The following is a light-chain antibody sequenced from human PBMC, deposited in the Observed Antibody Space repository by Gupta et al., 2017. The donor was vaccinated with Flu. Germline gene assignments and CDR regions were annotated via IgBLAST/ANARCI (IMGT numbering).Light chain of an antibody. CDR2: GAS. CDR1: QRLSGSY. J-gene: IGKJ2*01. CDR3: QHYGRSPMYT. Sequence: RDTLSCRSSQRLSGSYLAWYQQQPGQATSLLIYGASLRATDIPDRFTGSGSGTYFTLTISRLEPDDCAVYYCQHYGRSPMYTFGQGTRLELK. V-gene: IGKV3-20*01.